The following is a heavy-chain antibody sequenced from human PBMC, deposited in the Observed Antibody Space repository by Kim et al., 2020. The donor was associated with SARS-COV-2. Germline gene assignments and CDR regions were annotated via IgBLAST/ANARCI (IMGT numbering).Heavy chain of an antibody. CDR1: GGSISSYY. D-gene: IGHD6-19*01. J-gene: IGHJ4*02. CDR2: IYTSGST. CDR3: SRDSAGPVSVVGPFFGLDY. Sequence: SETLSLTCTVSGGSISSYYWSWIRQPAGKGLEWIGRIYTSGSTNYNPSLKSRVTMSVDTSKNQFSLKLSSVTAADTAVYYCSRDSAGPVSVVGPFFGLDYWGQGTLVTVSS. V-gene: IGHV4-4*07.